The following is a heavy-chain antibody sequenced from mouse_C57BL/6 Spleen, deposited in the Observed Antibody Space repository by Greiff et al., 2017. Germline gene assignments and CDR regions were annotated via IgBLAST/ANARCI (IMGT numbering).Heavy chain of an antibody. CDR3: ARAHYYGSHFDY. D-gene: IGHD1-1*01. CDR1: GYAFSSYW. V-gene: IGHV1-80*01. J-gene: IGHJ2*01. CDR2: IYPGDGDT. Sequence: QVQLQQSGAELVKPGASVKISCKASGYAFSSYWMNWVKQRPGKGLEWIGQIYPGDGDTNYNGKFKGKDTLTADKSSSTAYMLLSSLTSEDSAVYFFARAHYYGSHFDYWGQGTTLTVSS.